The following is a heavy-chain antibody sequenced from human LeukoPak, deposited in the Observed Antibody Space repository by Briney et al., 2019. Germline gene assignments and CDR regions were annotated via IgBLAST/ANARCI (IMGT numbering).Heavy chain of an antibody. CDR3: ARRNEGCSSTSCPLRDAFDI. V-gene: IGHV4-39*01. J-gene: IGHJ3*02. Sequence: SETLSLTCTVSGGSISSSSYYWGWIRQPPGKGLEWIGSIYYSGSTYYNPSLKSRVTISVDTSKNQFSLKLSSVTAADTAVYYCARRNEGCSSTSCPLRDAFDIWGQGTMVTVSS. D-gene: IGHD2-2*01. CDR1: GGSISSSSYY. CDR2: IYYSGST.